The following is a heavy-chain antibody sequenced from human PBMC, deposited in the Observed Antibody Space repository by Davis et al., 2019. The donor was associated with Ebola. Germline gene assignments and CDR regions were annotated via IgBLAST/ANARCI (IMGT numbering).Heavy chain of an antibody. D-gene: IGHD3-22*01. V-gene: IGHV1-69*04. CDR1: GYTFTNYG. CDR3: ARAAYYYDSSGYYHSAFDI. CDR2: IIPILGIA. Sequence: SVKVSCKASGYTFTNYGISWVRQAPGQGLEWMGRIIPILGIANYAQKFQGRVTITADKSTSTAYMELSSLRSEDTAVYYCARAAYYYDSSGYYHSAFDIWGQGTMVTVSS. J-gene: IGHJ3*02.